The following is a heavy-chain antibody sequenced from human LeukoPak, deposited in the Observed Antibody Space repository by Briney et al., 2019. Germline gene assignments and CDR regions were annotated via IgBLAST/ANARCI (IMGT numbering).Heavy chain of an antibody. D-gene: IGHD3-22*01. V-gene: IGHV3-66*02. CDR2: IYSGGST. J-gene: IGHJ4*02. CDR1: GFTVSSNY. Sequence: GGSLRLSCAASGFTVSSNYMSWVRQAPGKGLEWVSVIYSGGSTYYADSVKGRFTISRDNSKNTLYLQMNSLRAEDTAVYYCARGDYYDSSGYGTRFDYWGQGTLVTVSS. CDR3: ARGDYYDSSGYGTRFDY.